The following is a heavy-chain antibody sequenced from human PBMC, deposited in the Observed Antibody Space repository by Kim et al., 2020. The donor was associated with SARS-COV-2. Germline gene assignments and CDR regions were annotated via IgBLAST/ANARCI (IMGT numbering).Heavy chain of an antibody. CDR3: AKLLVATTDGGVDY. Sequence: GGSLRLSCAASGFTFRNYSMTWVRQAPGKGLEWVSTITSSSTYIYYADSVKGRFTISRDDAKNSLYLQMNSLRVEDTAVYYCAKLLVATTDGGVDYWGQGTLVTVSS. CDR1: GFTFRNYS. V-gene: IGHV3-21*01. J-gene: IGHJ4*02. CDR2: ITSSSTYI. D-gene: IGHD5-12*01.